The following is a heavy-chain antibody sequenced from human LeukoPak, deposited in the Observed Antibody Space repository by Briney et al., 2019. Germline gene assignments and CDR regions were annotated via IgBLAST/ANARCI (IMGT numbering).Heavy chain of an antibody. V-gene: IGHV3-21*01. CDR1: GFTFSSYS. Sequence: GGSLRLSCAASGFTFSSYSMNWVRQAPGQGLEWVSSISSSSSYIYYADSVKGRFTISRDNAKNSLYLQMNSLRAEDTAVYDCARDVLAYAFYIWGQGTMVTVSS. D-gene: IGHD5-12*01. J-gene: IGHJ3*02. CDR2: ISSSSSYI. CDR3: ARDVLAYAFYI.